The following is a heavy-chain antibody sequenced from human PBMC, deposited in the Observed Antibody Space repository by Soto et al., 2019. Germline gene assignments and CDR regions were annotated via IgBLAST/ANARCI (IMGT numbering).Heavy chain of an antibody. V-gene: IGHV3-48*01. J-gene: IGHJ3*02. CDR3: ARDFQVTTRWGPSPDI. Sequence: GGSLRLSCAASGFTFSSYSMNWVRQAPGKGLEWVSYISSSSSTIYYADSVKGRFTISRDNAKNSLYLQMNSLRAEDTAVYYCARDFQVTTRWGPSPDIWGQGTMVTVSS. CDR2: ISSSSSTI. CDR1: GFTFSSYS. D-gene: IGHD4-17*01.